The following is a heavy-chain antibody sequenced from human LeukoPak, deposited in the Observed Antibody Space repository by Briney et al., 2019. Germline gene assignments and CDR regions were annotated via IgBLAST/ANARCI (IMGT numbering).Heavy chain of an antibody. CDR1: GFTFSSYA. V-gene: IGHV3-23*01. Sequence: GGSLRLSCAASGFTFSSYAMSWVRQAPGKGLEWVSGISGSGGSTYYADSVKGRFTISRDNSKNTLYLQMNSLRAEDTAVYYCARDFHYGSGSYRYFDYWGQGTLVTVSS. J-gene: IGHJ4*02. CDR2: ISGSGGST. D-gene: IGHD3-10*01. CDR3: ARDFHYGSGSYRYFDY.